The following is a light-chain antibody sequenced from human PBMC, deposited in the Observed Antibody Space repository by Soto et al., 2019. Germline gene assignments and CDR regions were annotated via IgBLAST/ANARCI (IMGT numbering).Light chain of an antibody. CDR1: SSNIGSNT. J-gene: IGLJ1*01. CDR2: STN. Sequence: QSVLTQPHSASGTPGQRVTISCSGSSSNIGSNTVNWYQQLPGTAPKLLIYSTNQRPSGVPDRFSGSKSGTSASLAISGLQSEDEGDYYCAAWDDSLIGRNVFGSGTQLTVL. CDR3: AAWDDSLIGRNV. V-gene: IGLV1-44*01.